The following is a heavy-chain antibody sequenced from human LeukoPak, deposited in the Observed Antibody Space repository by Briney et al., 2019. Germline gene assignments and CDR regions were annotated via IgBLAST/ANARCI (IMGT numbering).Heavy chain of an antibody. D-gene: IGHD4-23*01. CDR1: GYTFTAYY. J-gene: IGHJ3*02. CDR2: INPHSGGA. V-gene: IGHV1-2*02. CDR3: TRFEDYGGKRDVFDI. Sequence: GASVTVSCKASGYTFTAYYMNWVRQAPGQGRAWMGWINPHSGGAVYAQRFEGRVTMIRDTSISTAYMELNNLRSDDTAFYYCTRFEDYGGKRDVFDIWGQGTMVTVSS.